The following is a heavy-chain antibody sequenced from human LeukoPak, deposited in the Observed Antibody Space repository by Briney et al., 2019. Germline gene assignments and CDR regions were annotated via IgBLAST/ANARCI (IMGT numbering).Heavy chain of an antibody. CDR1: GFTFSSYA. CDR3: AKSVGGSSGYRYFDY. CDR2: ISASGGSP. V-gene: IGHV3-23*01. J-gene: IGHJ4*02. D-gene: IGHD3-22*01. Sequence: GGSLRLSCAASGFTFSSYAMSWVRQAPGKGLEWVSAISASGGSPYYADSVKGRFTISRDNSKNTLYLQMKSLGAEDTAVYYCAKSVGGSSGYRYFDYWGQGTLVTVSS.